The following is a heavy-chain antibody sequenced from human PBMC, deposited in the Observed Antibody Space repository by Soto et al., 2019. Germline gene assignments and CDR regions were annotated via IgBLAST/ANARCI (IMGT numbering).Heavy chain of an antibody. V-gene: IGHV3-23*01. CDR3: AKDKADYIWGTYRPDDAFDI. J-gene: IGHJ3*02. Sequence: GGSLRLSCAASGFTFGSYAMSWVRQAPGKGLEWVSAISGSGGTTYYADSVKGRFTISRDNSKNTLYLQMNSLRAEDTAVYYCAKDKADYIWGTYRPDDAFDIWGQGTMVTVSS. CDR2: ISGSGGTT. CDR1: GFTFGSYA. D-gene: IGHD3-16*02.